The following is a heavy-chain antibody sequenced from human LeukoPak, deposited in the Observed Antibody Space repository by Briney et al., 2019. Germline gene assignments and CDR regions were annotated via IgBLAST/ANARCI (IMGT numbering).Heavy chain of an antibody. V-gene: IGHV4-34*01. Sequence: PSETLSLTCAVYGGSFSGYYWSWIRQPPGKGLEWIGEINHSGSTNYNPSLKSRVTISVDTSKNQFSLKLSSVTAADTAVYYCARGYVYYGSGSYYLSYYYYYMDVWGKGTTVTVSS. CDR1: GGSFSGYY. D-gene: IGHD3-10*01. CDR2: INHSGST. J-gene: IGHJ6*03. CDR3: ARGYVYYGSGSYYLSYYYYYMDV.